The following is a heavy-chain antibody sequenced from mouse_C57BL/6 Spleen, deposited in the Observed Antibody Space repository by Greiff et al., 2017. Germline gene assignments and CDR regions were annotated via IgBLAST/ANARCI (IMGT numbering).Heavy chain of an antibody. CDR1: GYSITSGYY. CDR2: ISYDGSN. D-gene: IGHD1-1*01. V-gene: IGHV3-6*01. CDR3: ASESDYYGSRPWYFDV. Sequence: EVKLVESGPGLVKPSQSLSLTCSVTGYSITSGYYWNWIRQFPGNKLEWRGYISYDGSNNYNPSLKNRISITRDTSKNQFFLKLNSVTTEDTATYYCASESDYYGSRPWYFDVWGTGTTVTVAS. J-gene: IGHJ1*03.